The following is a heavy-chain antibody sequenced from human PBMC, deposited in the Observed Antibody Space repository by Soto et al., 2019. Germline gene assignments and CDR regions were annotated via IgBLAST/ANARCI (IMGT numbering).Heavy chain of an antibody. J-gene: IGHJ5*02. V-gene: IGHV3-23*01. Sequence: GGSLRLSCAASGFTFSSYAMSWVRQAPGKGLEWVSAIGGSGASTFYADSVKGRFTISRDNSKSTLYLQMNSLRAEDTAVYYCAKGMSGSPSYNWFDPWGRGTLVTVSS. D-gene: IGHD6-6*01. CDR1: GFTFSSYA. CDR2: IGGSGAST. CDR3: AKGMSGSPSYNWFDP.